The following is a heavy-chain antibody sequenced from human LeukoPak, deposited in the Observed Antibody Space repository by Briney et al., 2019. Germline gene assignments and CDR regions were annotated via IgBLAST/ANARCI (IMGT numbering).Heavy chain of an antibody. CDR2: ISGSGGST. CDR3: AKGSVGVGATPAYYFDY. CDR1: GFTFSSYA. V-gene: IGHV3-23*01. J-gene: IGHJ4*02. D-gene: IGHD1-26*01. Sequence: GGSPRLSCAASGFTFSSYAMSWVRQAPGKGLEWVSAISGSGGSTYYADSVKGRFTISRDNSKNTLYLQMNSLRAEDTAVYYCAKGSVGVGATPAYYFDYWGQGTLVTVSS.